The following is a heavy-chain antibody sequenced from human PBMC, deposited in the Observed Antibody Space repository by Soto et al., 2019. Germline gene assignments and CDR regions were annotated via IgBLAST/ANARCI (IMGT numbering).Heavy chain of an antibody. Sequence: ASVKVSCKASGCTFSSYAISWVRQAPGQGLEWMGGIIPIFGTANYAQKFQGRVTITADESTSTAYMELSSLRSEDTAVYYCARSVTGTTRLNWFDPWGQGTLVTVS. D-gene: IGHD1-20*01. J-gene: IGHJ5*02. CDR1: GCTFSSYA. V-gene: IGHV1-69*13. CDR3: ARSVTGTTRLNWFDP. CDR2: IIPIFGTA.